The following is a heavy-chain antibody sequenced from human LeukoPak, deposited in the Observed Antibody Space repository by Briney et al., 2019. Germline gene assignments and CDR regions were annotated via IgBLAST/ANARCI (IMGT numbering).Heavy chain of an antibody. D-gene: IGHD1-26*01. CDR3: ARARLGSTTSFYFDH. J-gene: IGHJ4*02. V-gene: IGHV3-30*02. CDR1: GFTFSSFD. CDR2: IRYDGNSK. Sequence: GGSLRLSCSASGFTFSSFDMHWVRQAPGKGLEWMTFIRYDGNSKYYAGSVQRRFTLSRDNSKNTLYLQLDSLRGDDTAVYYCARARLGSTTSFYFDHWGQGALVTVSS.